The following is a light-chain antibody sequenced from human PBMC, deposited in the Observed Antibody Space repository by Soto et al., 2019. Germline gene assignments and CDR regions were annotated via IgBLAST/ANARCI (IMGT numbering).Light chain of an antibody. CDR3: QQYNSYWT. CDR2: DAS. V-gene: IGKV1-5*01. Sequence: DIQMTQSPSTLSASIGDTVTVACRASQGISNWLAWYQQKPGKAPKLLIYDASSLESGVPSRFGGSGSGTEFTLTISSLQPDDFATYYCQQYNSYWTFGQGTKVDIK. J-gene: IGKJ1*01. CDR1: QGISNW.